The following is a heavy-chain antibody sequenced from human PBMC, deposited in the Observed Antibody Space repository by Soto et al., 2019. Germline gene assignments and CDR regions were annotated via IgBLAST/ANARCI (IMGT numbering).Heavy chain of an antibody. Sequence: SETLSLTCTVSGGSISSYYWSWIRQPPGKGLEWIGYIYYSGSTNYNPPLKSRVTISVDTSKNQFSLKLSSVTAADTAVYYCARDYYGSGSPPLGYWGQGTLVTVSS. V-gene: IGHV4-59*01. J-gene: IGHJ4*02. CDR3: ARDYYGSGSPPLGY. CDR1: GGSISSYY. D-gene: IGHD3-10*01. CDR2: IYYSGST.